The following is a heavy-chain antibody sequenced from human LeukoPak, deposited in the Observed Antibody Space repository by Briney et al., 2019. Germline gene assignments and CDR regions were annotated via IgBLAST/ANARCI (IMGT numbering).Heavy chain of an antibody. CDR3: ARTLNGDYDSDAFDI. CDR2: ISYDGSNK. CDR1: GFTFSSYA. V-gene: IGHV3-30-3*01. D-gene: IGHD4-17*01. Sequence: GGSLRLSCAASGFTFSSYAMHWVRRAPGKGLEWVAVISYDGSNKYYADSVKGRFTISRDNSKNTLYLQMNSLRAEDTAVYYCARTLNGDYDSDAFDIWGQGTMVTVSS. J-gene: IGHJ3*02.